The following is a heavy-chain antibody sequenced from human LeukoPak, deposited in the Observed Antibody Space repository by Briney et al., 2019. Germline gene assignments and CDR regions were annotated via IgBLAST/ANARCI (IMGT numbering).Heavy chain of an antibody. CDR2: IDPSDSYT. D-gene: IGHD4-17*01. CDR3: ARQGATTTVTENWFDP. J-gene: IGHJ5*02. V-gene: IGHV5-10-1*01. CDR1: GYSFTSYW. Sequence: GESLQISCKGSGYSFTSYWISWVRQMPGKGLEWMGRIDPSDSYTNYSPSFQGHVTISADKSISTAYLQWSSLKASDTAMYYCARQGATTTVTENWFDPWGQGTLVTVSS.